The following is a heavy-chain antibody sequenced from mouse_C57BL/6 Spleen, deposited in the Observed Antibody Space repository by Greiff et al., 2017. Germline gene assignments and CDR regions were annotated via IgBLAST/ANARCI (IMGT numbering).Heavy chain of an antibody. J-gene: IGHJ2*01. CDR1: GYTFTSYW. D-gene: IGHD1-1*01. CDR2: IDPSDSYT. CDR3: AIGVLLRYLDY. Sequence: QVQLQQPGAELVRPGTSVKLSCKASGYTFTSYWMHWVKQRPGQGLEWIGVIDPSDSYTNYNQKFKGKATLTVDKSSSTAYMQLSSLTSEDSAVYYCAIGVLLRYLDYWGQGTTLTVSS. V-gene: IGHV1-59*01.